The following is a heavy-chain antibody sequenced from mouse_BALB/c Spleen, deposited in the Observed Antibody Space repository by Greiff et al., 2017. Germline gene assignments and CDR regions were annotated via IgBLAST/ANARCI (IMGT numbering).Heavy chain of an antibody. J-gene: IGHJ3*01. V-gene: IGHV5-12-2*01. Sequence: EVQLQQSGGGLVQPGGSLKLSCAASGFTFSSYTMSWVRQTPEKRLEWVAYISNGGGSTYYPDTVKGRFTISRDNAKNTLYLQMSSLKSEDTAMYYCARHGYPAWFAYWGQGTLVTVSA. CDR1: GFTFSSYT. CDR2: ISNGGGST. D-gene: IGHD2-2*01. CDR3: ARHGYPAWFAY.